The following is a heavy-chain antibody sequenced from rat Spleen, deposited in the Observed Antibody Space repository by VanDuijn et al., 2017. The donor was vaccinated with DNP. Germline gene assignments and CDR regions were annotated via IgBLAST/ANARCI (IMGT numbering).Heavy chain of an antibody. J-gene: IGHJ2*01. CDR1: GFTFSNYY. CDR3: ARQGNNFGYFDY. V-gene: IGHV5S11*01. D-gene: IGHD1-10*01. Sequence: EVQLVESGGGLVQPGRSMKLSCAASGFTFSNYYMAWVRQAPTRGLEWVASITTGGGNSYYRDSVKGRFTISRDNAKSTLNLQMDSLRSEETATYYCARQGNNFGYFDYWGQGVMVTVSS. CDR2: ITTGGGNS.